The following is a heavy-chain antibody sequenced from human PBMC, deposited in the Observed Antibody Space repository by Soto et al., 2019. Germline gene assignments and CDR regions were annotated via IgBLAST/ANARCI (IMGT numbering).Heavy chain of an antibody. CDR2: INPKSGGT. Sequence: XSVKVSCKASVYTFTVYYMHWVRQAPGQGLEWMGWINPKSGGTMYPQKFQGRVTMTWDTSISTAYMALTRLRSDDTAVYCCARDLAKGGGSAGFDYWGQGTLVTVSS. J-gene: IGHJ4*02. D-gene: IGHD1-26*01. V-gene: IGHV1-2*02. CDR1: VYTFTVYY. CDR3: ARDLAKGGGSAGFDY.